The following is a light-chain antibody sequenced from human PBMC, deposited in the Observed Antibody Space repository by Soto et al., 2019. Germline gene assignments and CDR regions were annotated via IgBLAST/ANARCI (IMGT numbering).Light chain of an antibody. CDR1: QDISVY. Sequence: DIQMTQSPSSLSASVGDRVTITCRASQDISVYLAWYQQKPGKVPKLLIYSASTLQSGVPSRFSGSGSGTDFTLTISSLQPEDVATYYYQKFNTAPLPFGQGTRLEMK. V-gene: IGKV1-27*01. CDR3: QKFNTAPLP. J-gene: IGKJ5*01. CDR2: SAS.